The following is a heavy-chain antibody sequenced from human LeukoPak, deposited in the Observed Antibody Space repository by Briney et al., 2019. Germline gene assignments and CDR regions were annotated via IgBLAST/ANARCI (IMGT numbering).Heavy chain of an antibody. CDR1: GGSISSYY. J-gene: IGHJ6*02. CDR3: AREKGSGYGYGMDV. CDR2: IHYSGST. D-gene: IGHD5-12*01. V-gene: IGHV4-59*01. Sequence: SETLSLTCTVSGGSISSYYWSWIRQSPGKGLEWIAYIHYSGSTNYNPSLKSRLTISGDTSKNLFSLKLNSVTAADTAVYYCAREKGSGYGYGMDVWGQGTTVTVSS.